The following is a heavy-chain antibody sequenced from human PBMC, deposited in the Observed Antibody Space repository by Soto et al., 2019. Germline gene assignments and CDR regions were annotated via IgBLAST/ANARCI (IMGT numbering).Heavy chain of an antibody. CDR3: AHTPRRYGSGIGRFDP. CDR2: IFWDDDK. J-gene: IGHJ5*02. CDR1: GFSLSTSGVG. V-gene: IGHV2-5*02. Sequence: QITLKESGPTLVKPTQTLTLTCTFSGFSLSTSGVGVGWIRQPPGKALEWLALIFWDDDKRYSPSLRSRLTITNDTSKNQVVLIMTNRDPVDTATYYCAHTPRRYGSGIGRFDPWGQGTLVTVSS. D-gene: IGHD3-10*01.